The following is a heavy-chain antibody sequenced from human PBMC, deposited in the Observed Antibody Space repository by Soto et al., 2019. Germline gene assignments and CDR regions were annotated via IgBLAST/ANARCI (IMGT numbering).Heavy chain of an antibody. J-gene: IGHJ4*02. D-gene: IGHD6-13*01. CDR1: GYTFTSYA. Sequence: ASVKVSWKASGYTFTSYAMHCVRQAPGERLEWMGWINAGNGNTKYSQKFQGRVTITRDTSASTAYMELSSLRSEDTAVYYCAIRPGIAAAGYFDYWCQGPLGTLST. CDR2: INAGNGNT. V-gene: IGHV1-3*01. CDR3: AIRPGIAAAGYFDY.